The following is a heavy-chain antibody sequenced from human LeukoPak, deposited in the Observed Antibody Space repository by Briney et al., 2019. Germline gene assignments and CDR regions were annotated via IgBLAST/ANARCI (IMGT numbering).Heavy chain of an antibody. CDR3: AVVGEWLLGSKDWFDP. CDR1: GYTFTSHG. D-gene: IGHD3-3*01. CDR2: ISAYNGNT. J-gene: IGHJ5*02. Sequence: ASVKVSCKASGYTFTSHGISWVRQAPGQGLEWMGWISAYNGNTNYAQKLQGRVTMTTDTSTSTAYMELRSLRSDDTAVYYCAVVGEWLLGSKDWFDPWGQGTLVTVSS. V-gene: IGHV1-18*01.